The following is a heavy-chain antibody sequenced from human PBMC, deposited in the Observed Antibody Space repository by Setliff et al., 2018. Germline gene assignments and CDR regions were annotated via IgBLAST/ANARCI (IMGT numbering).Heavy chain of an antibody. CDR3: VRRAAGKGWFDP. D-gene: IGHD6-13*01. CDR1: GFIFKNYI. CDR2: LDNDGST. Sequence: GGSLRLSCAASGFIFKNYIMTWVRQAPGKGLEWVSLLDNDGSTYYSDSVKGRFTISRGNSKNTVYLQMNSLGPEDTAVYYCVRRAAGKGWFDPWGQGTLVTVSS. J-gene: IGHJ5*02. V-gene: IGHV3-23*03.